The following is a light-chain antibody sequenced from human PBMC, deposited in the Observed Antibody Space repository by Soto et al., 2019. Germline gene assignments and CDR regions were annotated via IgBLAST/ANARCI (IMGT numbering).Light chain of an antibody. CDR3: LLYYSGGRRV. Sequence: QTVVTQESSVTVSPGGTVTLTCGSSTGTVTRGHYPYWFQQQPGQVPRALIFDTTNTHSWTPARFSGSLLGDKAALTLSGAQPEDEADYYCLLYYSGGRRVFGGGTKLTVL. CDR1: TGTVTRGHY. V-gene: IGLV7-46*01. CDR2: DTT. J-gene: IGLJ3*02.